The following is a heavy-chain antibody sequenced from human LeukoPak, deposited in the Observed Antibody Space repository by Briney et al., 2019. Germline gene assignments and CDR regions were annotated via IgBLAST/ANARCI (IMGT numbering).Heavy chain of an antibody. J-gene: IGHJ4*02. Sequence: GGSLRLSCAASGFTFSSYWMSWVRQAPGKGLEWMGIIYPGDSDTRYSPSFQGQVTISADKSISTAYLQWSSLKASDTAMYYCARQTGGWYGVFDYWGQGTLVTVSS. V-gene: IGHV5-51*01. CDR3: ARQTGGWYGVFDY. CDR1: GFTFSSYW. D-gene: IGHD6-19*01. CDR2: IYPGDSDT.